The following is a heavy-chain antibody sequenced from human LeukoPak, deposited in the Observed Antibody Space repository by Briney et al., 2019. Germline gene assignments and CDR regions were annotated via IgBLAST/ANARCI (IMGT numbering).Heavy chain of an antibody. V-gene: IGHV3-23*01. Sequence: GGSLRLSCAASGLTFSDYSMTWVRQAPGKGLFWVSGISAGGGSTYYADSVKGRFTISRDNSRNTLYLQMNILRAEDTAVYYCAKDAAGPEYWGQGTLVTVSS. CDR3: AKDAAGPEY. J-gene: IGHJ4*02. CDR1: GLTFSDYS. CDR2: ISAGGGST. D-gene: IGHD6-13*01.